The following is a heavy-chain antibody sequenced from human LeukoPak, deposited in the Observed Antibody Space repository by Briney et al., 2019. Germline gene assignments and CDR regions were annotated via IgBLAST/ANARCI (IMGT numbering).Heavy chain of an antibody. Sequence: GGSLRLSCAASGFTFSSYWMSWVREAPGKGLEWVANIKQDGSEKYYVDSVKGRFTISRDNAKNSLYLQMNSLRAEDTALYYCAKGSSWYVDEGSWFDPWGQGTLVTVSS. D-gene: IGHD6-13*01. V-gene: IGHV3-7*03. J-gene: IGHJ5*02. CDR3: AKGSSWYVDEGSWFDP. CDR1: GFTFSSYW. CDR2: IKQDGSEK.